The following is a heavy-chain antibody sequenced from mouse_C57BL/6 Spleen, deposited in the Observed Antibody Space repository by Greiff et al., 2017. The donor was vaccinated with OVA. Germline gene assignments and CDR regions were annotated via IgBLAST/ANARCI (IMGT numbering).Heavy chain of an antibody. J-gene: IGHJ2*01. Sequence: EVQVVESGGGLVQPGGSMKLSCAASGFTFSDDWMDWVRQSPEKGLEWVAEIRNKANNHATYYAESVKGRFTSSREDSKSSVYLQMKSLRAEDTSIYYCTRRPSFDDWGQGTTLTVSS. CDR2: IRNKANNHAT. CDR1: GFTFSDDW. V-gene: IGHV6-6*01. CDR3: TRRPSFDD.